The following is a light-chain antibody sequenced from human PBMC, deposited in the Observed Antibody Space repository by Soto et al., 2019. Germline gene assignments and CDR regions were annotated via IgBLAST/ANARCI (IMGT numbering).Light chain of an antibody. J-gene: IGLJ2*01. CDR2: DVS. CDR3: SSYTSSTTLGV. Sequence: QSALTQPASVSGSPGQSITISCTGTSSDVGAYNYVSWYQQHPGKAPKLMIYDVSNRPSGVSNRFSGPKSGNTASLTISGLQAEDEAYYYCSSYTSSTTLGVFGGGTKLTVL. V-gene: IGLV2-14*01. CDR1: SSDVGAYNY.